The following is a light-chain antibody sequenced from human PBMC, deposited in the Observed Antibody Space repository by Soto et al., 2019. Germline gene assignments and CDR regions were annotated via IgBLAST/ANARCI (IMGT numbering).Light chain of an antibody. J-gene: IGKJ1*01. CDR1: QSVCSSY. CDR2: GAS. V-gene: IGKV3-20*01. Sequence: GTVCLSKEERTTLSCRASQSVCSSYLAWYQQKPGQAPRLLIYGASSRATGIPDRFSGSGLGTDFSLSIGILQPEDFALYYCQPCATSPRTFGEGTRVDIK. CDR3: QPCATSPRT.